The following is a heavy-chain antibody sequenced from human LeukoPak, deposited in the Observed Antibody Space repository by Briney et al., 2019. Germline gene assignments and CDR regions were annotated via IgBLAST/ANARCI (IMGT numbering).Heavy chain of an antibody. CDR2: IYTSGST. CDR3: ARDLAYYDFWSGYSTPYYYYMDV. Sequence: SETLSLTCTVSGGSISRYYWSWIRQPAGKGLEWIGRIYTSGSTNYNPSLKSRVTMSVDTSKNQFSLKLSSVTAADTAVYYCARDLAYYDFWSGYSTPYYYYMDVWGKGTTVTVSS. V-gene: IGHV4-4*07. D-gene: IGHD3-3*01. CDR1: GGSISRYY. J-gene: IGHJ6*03.